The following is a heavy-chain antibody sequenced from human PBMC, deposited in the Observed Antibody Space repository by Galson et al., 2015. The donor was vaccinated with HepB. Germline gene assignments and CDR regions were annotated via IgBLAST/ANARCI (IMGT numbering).Heavy chain of an antibody. CDR1: GFIFSNYW. Sequence: SLRLSCAASGFIFSNYWMHWVRQAPGKGLVWVSRIDSDGISSTYADSVKGRFTISRDNAKNTLYLQMNSLRAEDTAVYYCVSPLYSGSSHDAFDIWGQGTMVTVSS. V-gene: IGHV3-74*01. J-gene: IGHJ3*02. D-gene: IGHD1-26*01. CDR2: IDSDGISS. CDR3: VSPLYSGSSHDAFDI.